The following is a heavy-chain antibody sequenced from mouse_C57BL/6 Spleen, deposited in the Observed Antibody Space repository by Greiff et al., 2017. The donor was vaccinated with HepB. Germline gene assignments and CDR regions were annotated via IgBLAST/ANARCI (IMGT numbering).Heavy chain of an antibody. CDR3: TRMGYYGSAAY. CDR1: GYTFTDYE. V-gene: IGHV1-15*01. CDR2: IDPETGGT. Sequence: LQESGAELVRPGASVTLSCKASGYTFTDYEMHWVKQTPVHGLEWIGAIDPETGGTAYNQKFKGKAILTADKSSSTAYMELRSLTSEDSAVYYCTRMGYYGSAAYWGQGTLVTVSA. J-gene: IGHJ3*01. D-gene: IGHD1-1*01.